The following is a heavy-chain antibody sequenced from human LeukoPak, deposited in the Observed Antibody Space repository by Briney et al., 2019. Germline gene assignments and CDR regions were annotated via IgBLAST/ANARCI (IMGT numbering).Heavy chain of an antibody. CDR3: ASDNGGSYSFDY. Sequence: GGSLRLSCAASGFTFSSYSMNWVRQAPGKGLEGVSSISSSSSYIYYADSVKGRFTISRDNAKNSLYLQMNSRSDEDTAVYYCASDNGGSYSFDYWGQGTLVTVSS. CDR1: GFTFSSYS. V-gene: IGHV3-21*01. D-gene: IGHD1-26*01. CDR2: ISSSSSYI. J-gene: IGHJ4*02.